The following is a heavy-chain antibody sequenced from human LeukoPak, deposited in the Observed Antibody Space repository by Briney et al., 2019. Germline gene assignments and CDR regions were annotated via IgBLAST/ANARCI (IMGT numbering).Heavy chain of an antibody. CDR3: ARGRKLGAPTYFFDY. CDR2: ISGSGDNT. J-gene: IGHJ4*02. D-gene: IGHD1-26*01. Sequence: GGSLRLSCAASGFTFSTYATNWVRQAPGQGLEWVSGISGSGDNTYYADSVRGRFTISRDKSKSTVYLQMNSLGVEDTAIYYRARGRKLGAPTYFFDYWGQGTLVTVSS. V-gene: IGHV3-23*01. CDR1: GFTFSTYA.